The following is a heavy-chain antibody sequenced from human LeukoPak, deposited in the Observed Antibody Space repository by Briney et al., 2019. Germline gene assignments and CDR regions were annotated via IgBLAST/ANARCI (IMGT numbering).Heavy chain of an antibody. D-gene: IGHD6-6*01. J-gene: IGHJ4*02. CDR2: IRYDGSNK. CDR1: GFTFSNYG. Sequence: GGSLRLSCAASGFTFSNYGMHWVRQAPGKGLEWVAFIRYDGSNKYYADSVKGRFTISRDNSKNTLYLQMNSLRAEDTAVYYCAIGVRSSSPFDYWGQGTLVTVSS. V-gene: IGHV3-30*02. CDR3: AIGVRSSSPFDY.